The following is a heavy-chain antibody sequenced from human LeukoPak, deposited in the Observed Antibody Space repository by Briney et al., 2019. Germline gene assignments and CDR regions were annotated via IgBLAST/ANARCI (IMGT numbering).Heavy chain of an antibody. CDR3: ARRNYDILTGYYTNFDY. CDR1: GGFISSSSYF. D-gene: IGHD3-9*01. J-gene: IGHJ4*02. V-gene: IGHV4-39*01. CDR2: IYYSGST. Sequence: SETLSLTCTVSGGFISSSSYFWGWIRQPPGKGLEWIGSIYYSGSTYYNPSLKSRVTISVDTSKNQFSLKLSSVTAADTAVYYCARRNYDILTGYYTNFDYWGQGTLVTVSS.